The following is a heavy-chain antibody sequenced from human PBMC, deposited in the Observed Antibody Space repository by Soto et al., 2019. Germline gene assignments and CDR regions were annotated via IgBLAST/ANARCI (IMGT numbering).Heavy chain of an antibody. Sequence: ESGGGLVQPGGSLRLSCAASGFTFSSYSMNWVRQAPGKGLEWVSYISSSSSTIYYADSVKGRFTISRDNAKNSLYLQMNSRRDEDTAVYYCASSPIEEAGTPDSFDLWGKGTMVPVSS. CDR2: ISSSSSTI. V-gene: IGHV3-48*02. J-gene: IGHJ3*01. CDR3: ASSPIEEAGTPDSFDL. D-gene: IGHD6-13*01. CDR1: GFTFSSYS.